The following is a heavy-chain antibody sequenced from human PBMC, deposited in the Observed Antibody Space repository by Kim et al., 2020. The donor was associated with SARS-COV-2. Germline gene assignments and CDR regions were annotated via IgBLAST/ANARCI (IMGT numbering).Heavy chain of an antibody. D-gene: IGHD3-10*01. CDR2: IYTSGST. CDR3: ARETYGSGSPDAFDI. CDR1: GGSISSGSYY. Sequence: SETLSLTCTVSGGSISSGSYYWSWIRQPAGKGLEWIGRIYTSGSTNYNPSLKSRVTISVDTSKNQFSLKLSSVTAADTAVYYCARETYGSGSPDAFDIWGQGTMVTVSS. V-gene: IGHV4-61*02. J-gene: IGHJ3*02.